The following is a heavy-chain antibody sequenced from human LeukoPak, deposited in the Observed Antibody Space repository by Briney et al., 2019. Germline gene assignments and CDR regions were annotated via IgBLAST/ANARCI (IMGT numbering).Heavy chain of an antibody. CDR1: GGSISSGDYY. CDR2: MYYSGST. V-gene: IGHV4-30-4*01. J-gene: IGHJ5*02. D-gene: IGHD3-22*01. Sequence: PSETLPLTCTVSGGSISSGDYYWSWIRQPPGKGLEGIAYMYYSGSTYYNPSLKSRATMSADTSKKQLSLKRRSVTAAHTAVYYCARPYYYDSRIDPWGQGILVTVSS. CDR3: ARPYYYDSRIDP.